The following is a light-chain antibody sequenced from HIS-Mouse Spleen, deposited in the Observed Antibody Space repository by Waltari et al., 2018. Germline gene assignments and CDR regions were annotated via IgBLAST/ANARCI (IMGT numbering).Light chain of an antibody. V-gene: IGLV2-23*01. CDR3: CSYAGSSTWV. CDR1: SSDVGSYNL. Sequence: QSALTQPASVSGSPGQSITIPCTGTSSDVGSYNLGSWYQQHPGQPPKLMIYEGSKRPSGVSNRFSGSKSGNTASLTISGLQVEDEADYYCCSYAGSSTWVFGGGTKLTVL. CDR2: EGS. J-gene: IGLJ3*02.